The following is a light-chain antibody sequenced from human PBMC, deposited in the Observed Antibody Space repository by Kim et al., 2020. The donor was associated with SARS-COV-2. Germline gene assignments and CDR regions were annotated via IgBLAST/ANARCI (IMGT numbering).Light chain of an antibody. V-gene: IGKV3-15*01. Sequence: VSPGERATLSCRASQRVSSNLAWYQQKPGQAPRLLIYGASTRATGIPARFSGSGSGTEFTLTISSLQSEDFAVYYCQQYTNWPPLTFGGGTKLEI. CDR2: GAS. J-gene: IGKJ4*01. CDR3: QQYTNWPPLT. CDR1: QRVSSN.